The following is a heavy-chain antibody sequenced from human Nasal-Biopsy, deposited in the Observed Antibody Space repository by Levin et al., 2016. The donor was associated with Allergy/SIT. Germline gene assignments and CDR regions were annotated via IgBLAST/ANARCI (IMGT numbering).Heavy chain of an antibody. CDR3: ATCSGGTCYGLDF. CDR2: MYYTGSP. D-gene: IGHD2-15*01. V-gene: IGHV4-59*01. CDR1: GVSMSTYY. Sequence: SETLSLTCTVSGVSMSTYYWTWIRRPPGKGLEWIGYMYYTGSPKYNPSLQSRVTISVDTSKNQLSLKLNSVTAADTAVYYCATCSGGTCYGLDFWGQGILVTVSS. J-gene: IGHJ4*02.